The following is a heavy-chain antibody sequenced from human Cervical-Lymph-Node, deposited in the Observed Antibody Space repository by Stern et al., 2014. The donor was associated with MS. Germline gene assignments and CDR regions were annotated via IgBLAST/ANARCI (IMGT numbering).Heavy chain of an antibody. Sequence: QVTLKESGPTLVNPTQTLTLTCAFSGFSLSTTGVGVGWIRQPPGKALEWLALIYWDDDKRYSPPLKSRLTITKDTSKSQVDLTLTNVDPVDTATYYCAHSPPSDDDAFDIWGQGTMVTISS. J-gene: IGHJ3*02. CDR2: IYWDDDK. CDR1: GFSLSTTGVG. D-gene: IGHD2-21*02. CDR3: AHSPPSDDDAFDI. V-gene: IGHV2-5*02.